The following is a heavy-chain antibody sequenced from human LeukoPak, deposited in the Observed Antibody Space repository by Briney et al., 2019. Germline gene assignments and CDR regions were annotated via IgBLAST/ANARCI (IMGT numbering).Heavy chain of an antibody. CDR1: GFSFSAYI. CDR3: AKDIGRSSGPTDY. CDR2: IRSDGSST. J-gene: IGHJ4*02. V-gene: IGHV3-64*01. D-gene: IGHD3-22*01. Sequence: GGSLRLSCVASGFSFSAYIMHWVRQAPGKGLEYVSAIRSDGSSTFYPNSVKGRFTISRDNSKSTLYLQMGSLRAEDTAVYYCAKDIGRSSGPTDYWGQGTLVTVSS.